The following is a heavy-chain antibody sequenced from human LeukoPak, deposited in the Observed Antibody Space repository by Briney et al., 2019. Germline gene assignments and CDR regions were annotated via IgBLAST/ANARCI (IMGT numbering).Heavy chain of an antibody. J-gene: IGHJ4*02. D-gene: IGHD3-22*01. V-gene: IGHV3-23*01. CDR2: ISGSGGST. Sequence: GGSLRLSCAASGFTFSNYALSWVRQAPGKGLEWVSDISGSGGSTYYADSVKGRFTISRDNSKNTLYLQMNSLRVEDTAVYYCATLPYYDSSGSYYFDYWGQGTLVTVSS. CDR3: ATLPYYDSSGSYYFDY. CDR1: GFTFSNYA.